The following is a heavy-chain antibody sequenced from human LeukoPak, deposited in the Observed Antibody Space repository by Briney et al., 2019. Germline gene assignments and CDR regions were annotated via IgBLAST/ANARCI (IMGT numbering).Heavy chain of an antibody. D-gene: IGHD1-26*01. CDR2: IYPGDSDT. V-gene: IGHV5-51*01. Sequence: GESLKISCRVSGYSFTTYWIGWVRQMPGKGLEWMGIIYPGDSDTRYSPSFQGQVTISADKSISTAYQQWSSLKASDTAMYYCARRWELYYFDYWGQGTLVTVSS. CDR1: GYSFTTYW. J-gene: IGHJ4*02. CDR3: ARRWELYYFDY.